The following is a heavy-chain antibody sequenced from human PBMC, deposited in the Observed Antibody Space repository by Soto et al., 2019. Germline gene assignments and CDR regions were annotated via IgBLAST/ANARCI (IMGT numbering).Heavy chain of an antibody. V-gene: IGHV3-30-3*01. J-gene: IGHJ6*02. CDR2: ISYDGSNK. CDR1: GFTFSSYA. D-gene: IGHD3-10*01. Sequence: GGSLRLSCAASGFTFSSYAMHWVRQAPGKGLEWVAVISYDGSNKYYADSVKGRFTISRDNSKNTLYLQMNSLGAEDTAVYYCARGGGPGSPTTINYYGMDVWGQGTTVTVSS. CDR3: ARGGGPGSPTTINYYGMDV.